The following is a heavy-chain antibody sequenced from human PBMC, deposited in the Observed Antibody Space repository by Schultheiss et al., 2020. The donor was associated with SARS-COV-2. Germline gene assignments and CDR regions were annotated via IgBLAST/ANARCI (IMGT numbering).Heavy chain of an antibody. J-gene: IGHJ6*02. V-gene: IGHV3-49*04. CDR3: ARSGRNCSGPV. Sequence: GGSLRLSCTASGFTFGDYAMSWVRQAPGKGLEWVGFIRSKAYGGTTEYAASVKGRFTISRDDSKSIAYLQMNSLKTEDTAVYYCARSGRNCSGPVWGQGTTVTVSS. D-gene: IGHD2-15*01. CDR2: IRSKAYGGTT. CDR1: GFTFGDYA.